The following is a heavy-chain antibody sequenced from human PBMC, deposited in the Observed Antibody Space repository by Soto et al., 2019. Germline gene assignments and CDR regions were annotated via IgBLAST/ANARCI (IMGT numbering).Heavy chain of an antibody. D-gene: IGHD1-1*01. CDR3: ARHYPGNGIEF. J-gene: IGHJ4*02. CDR2: IEGDGFRT. CDR1: GFTFNNYW. V-gene: IGHV3-74*03. Sequence: EVQLVESGGGLVQPGGSLRLSCAASGFTFNNYWMHWVRQAPGKGLMWVSHIEGDGFRTTYADSVRDRFTISRDNAKNAPHLQMHSLRAEDTAVYCCARHYPGNGIEFWGQETLVTVSS.